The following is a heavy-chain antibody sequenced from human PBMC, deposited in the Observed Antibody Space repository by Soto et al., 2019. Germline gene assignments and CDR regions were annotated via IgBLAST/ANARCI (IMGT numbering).Heavy chain of an antibody. CDR1: GFTYSDSA. J-gene: IGHJ4*02. Sequence: GGSLRLSCAASGFTYSDSAMSWARQAPGEGLEWVSSISGSGDKTYYADSVKGRFTISRDNTNSRLFLQMNSLRAEDTAVYYCAKSVSGRRTYYFDYWGQGTWVTVSS. CDR2: ISGSGDKT. CDR3: AKSVSGRRTYYFDY. V-gene: IGHV3-23*01.